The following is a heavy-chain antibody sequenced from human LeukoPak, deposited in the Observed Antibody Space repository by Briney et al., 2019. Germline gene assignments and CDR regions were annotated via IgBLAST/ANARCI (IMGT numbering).Heavy chain of an antibody. CDR3: ASGPAAGIDTGHYDY. V-gene: IGHV4-61*01. CDR1: GGSFSSGTHY. Sequence: PSETLSLTCTVSGGSFSSGTHYWSWIRQPPGKGLEWIGHIYYTGSTTYNPSLKSRVTISVDTSKNQFSLKLTSVTAADTAVYYCASGPAAGIDTGHYDYWGQGTLVTVSS. J-gene: IGHJ4*02. CDR2: IYYTGST. D-gene: IGHD6-13*01.